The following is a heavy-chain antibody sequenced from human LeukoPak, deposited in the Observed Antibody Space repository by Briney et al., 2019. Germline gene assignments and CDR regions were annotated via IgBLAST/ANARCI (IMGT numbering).Heavy chain of an antibody. J-gene: IGHJ4*02. V-gene: IGHV3-7*04. D-gene: IGHD3-10*01. Sequence: GGSLRLSCSASEFAFHSYWMTWVRQAPGKGLEWVANIRPDGTDKYYLDSVKGRFTISRDNAKNSLFLQMNSLRADDTAVYYCARGTLGGYYFDSWGQGTLVTVSS. CDR2: IRPDGTDK. CDR3: ARGTLGGYYFDS. CDR1: EFAFHSYW.